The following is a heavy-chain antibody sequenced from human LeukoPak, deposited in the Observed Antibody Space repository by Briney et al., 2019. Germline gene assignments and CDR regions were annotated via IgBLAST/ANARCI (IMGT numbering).Heavy chain of an antibody. CDR2: IYYSGST. CDR3: ASFRRGTAQSAPIDF. V-gene: IGHV4-39*01. J-gene: IGHJ4*02. D-gene: IGHD2-21*02. CDR1: GGSISSSSYY. Sequence: KTSETLSLTCTVSGGSISSSSYYWGWIRQPPGKGLEWIGSIYYSGSTYYNPSLKSRVTISVDTSKNQFSLKLNSVTAADTAVYYCASFRRGTAQSAPIDFWGQGTLVTVSS.